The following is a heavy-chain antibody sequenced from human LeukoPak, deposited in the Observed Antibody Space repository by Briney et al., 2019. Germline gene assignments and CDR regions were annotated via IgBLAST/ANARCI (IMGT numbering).Heavy chain of an antibody. CDR1: GFTFSNYW. CDR3: AKERWIQLWLSCMDV. J-gene: IGHJ6*02. CDR2: IDSDGSST. V-gene: IGHV3-74*01. D-gene: IGHD5-18*01. Sequence: GGSLRLSCAASGFTFSNYWMHWVRQAPGKGLVWVSRIDSDGSSTTYADSVKGRFTISRDNAKNTLYLQMNSLRAEDTAVYYCAKERWIQLWLSCMDVWGQGTTVTVSS.